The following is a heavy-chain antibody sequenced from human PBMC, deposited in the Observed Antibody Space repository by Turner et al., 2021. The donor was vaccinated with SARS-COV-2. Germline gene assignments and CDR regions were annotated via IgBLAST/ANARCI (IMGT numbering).Heavy chain of an antibody. J-gene: IGHJ3*02. D-gene: IGHD5-18*01. V-gene: IGHV4-39*01. Sequence: QLQLQESGPGLVKPSETLSLTCTVSGGSISSSSYYWCWIRQPPGKGLEWIGSIYYSGSTYYNPSLKSRVTTSVDTSKNQFSLKMSSVTAADTAVYYCASTVWLRGAFDIWGQGTMVTVSS. CDR2: IYYSGST. CDR1: GGSISSSSYY. CDR3: ASTVWLRGAFDI.